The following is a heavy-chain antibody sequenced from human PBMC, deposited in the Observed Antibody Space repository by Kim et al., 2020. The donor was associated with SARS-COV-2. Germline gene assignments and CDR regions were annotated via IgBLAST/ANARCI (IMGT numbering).Heavy chain of an antibody. CDR2: ISGDGDST. V-gene: IGHV3-43*02. CDR3: AKDKVIASAGIFFYYYYYGMDV. D-gene: IGHD6-13*01. Sequence: GGSLRLSCVASGFTFDDYAMHWVRQLPGKGLEWVSLISGDGDSTYYADSVKGRFTISRDNSRNSLYLQMNSLRAEDTAFYYCAKDKVIASAGIFFYYYYYGMDVWGQGTTVTVSS. CDR1: GFTFDDYA. J-gene: IGHJ6*02.